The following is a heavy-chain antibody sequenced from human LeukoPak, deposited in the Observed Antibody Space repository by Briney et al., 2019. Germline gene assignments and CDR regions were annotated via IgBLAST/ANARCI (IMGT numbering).Heavy chain of an antibody. CDR1: GFTFSSYG. D-gene: IGHD2-2*02. Sequence: GGSLRLSCAASGFTFSSYGMHWVRQAPGKGLEWVAFIRYDGSNKYYADSVKGRFTISRDNSKNTLYLQMNSLRAEDTAVYYCAKSRHCSSTSCYKGELDYWGQGTLVTVSS. V-gene: IGHV3-30*02. J-gene: IGHJ4*02. CDR2: IRYDGSNK. CDR3: AKSRHCSSTSCYKGELDY.